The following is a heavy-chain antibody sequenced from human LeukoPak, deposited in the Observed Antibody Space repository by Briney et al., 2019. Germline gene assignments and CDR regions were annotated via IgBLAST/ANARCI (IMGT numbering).Heavy chain of an antibody. CDR1: GGSISSGSYY. J-gene: IGHJ4*02. Sequence: SETLSLTCTVSGGSISSGSYYWSWIRQPAGKGLEWIGRIYTSGSTNYSPSLKSRVTMSVDTSKNQFSLKLSSVTAADTAVYYCARDTYYYDSSGYYWLDYWGQGTLVTVSS. CDR3: ARDTYYYDSSGYYWLDY. D-gene: IGHD3-22*01. CDR2: IYTSGST. V-gene: IGHV4-61*02.